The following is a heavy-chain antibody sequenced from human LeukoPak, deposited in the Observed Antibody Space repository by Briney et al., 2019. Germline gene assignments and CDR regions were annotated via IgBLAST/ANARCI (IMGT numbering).Heavy chain of an antibody. CDR2: IMYDGSNK. Sequence: TGGSLRLSCAASGFMFDGYGMHWVRQAPGKGLEWVAIIMYDGSNKYYADSVKGRFTISRDNSKNTLYLQMNSLRAEDTAVYYCAKVVVAARTVFAYYYMDVWGKGTTVTVSS. J-gene: IGHJ6*03. CDR1: GFMFDGYG. V-gene: IGHV3-30*02. CDR3: AKVVVAARTVFAYYYMDV. D-gene: IGHD2-15*01.